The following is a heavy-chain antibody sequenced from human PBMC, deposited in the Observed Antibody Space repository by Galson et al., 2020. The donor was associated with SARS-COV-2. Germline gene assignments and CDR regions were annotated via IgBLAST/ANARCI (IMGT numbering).Heavy chain of an antibody. CDR3: SRGHGGISMFGGEWWFDP. D-gene: IGHD3-16*01. J-gene: IGHJ5*02. Sequence: SETLSLTCAVSGASISSGGYSWTWMRQPPGKGLEWIGYVYYSGSTYYNPSLKRRLTMSMDTSKNQFSLKMSSVTAADTAIYFCSRGHGGISMFGGEWWFDPWGQGTLVTVSS. CDR2: VYYSGST. CDR1: GASISSGGYS. V-gene: IGHV4-30-4*07.